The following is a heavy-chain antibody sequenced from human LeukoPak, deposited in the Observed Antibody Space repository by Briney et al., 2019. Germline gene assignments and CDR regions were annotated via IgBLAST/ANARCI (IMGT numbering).Heavy chain of an antibody. D-gene: IGHD1-26*01. Sequence: TGGSLRLSCAASGFTVSINYMSWVRQAPGKGLEWVSVIYSGGTTYYADSVKGRFTISRDNSKNTLYPQMNSLRAEDTAVYYCARGKVGVCDAFDIWGQGTMVTVSS. J-gene: IGHJ3*02. CDR2: IYSGGTT. V-gene: IGHV3-66*01. CDR3: ARGKVGVCDAFDI. CDR1: GFTVSINY.